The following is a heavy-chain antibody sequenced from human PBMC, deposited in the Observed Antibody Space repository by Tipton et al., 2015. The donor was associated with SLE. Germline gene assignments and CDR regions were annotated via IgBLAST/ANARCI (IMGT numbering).Heavy chain of an antibody. Sequence: LRLSCTVSGGSISSYYWSWIRQPPGKGLEWIGYIYYSGSTNYNPSLKSRVTISVDKSKNQFSLKLSSVTAADTAVYYCARDIAAAGDYYGMDVWGQGTTVTVSS. D-gene: IGHD6-13*01. CDR3: ARDIAAAGDYYGMDV. J-gene: IGHJ6*02. CDR2: IYYSGST. CDR1: GGSISSYY. V-gene: IGHV4-59*01.